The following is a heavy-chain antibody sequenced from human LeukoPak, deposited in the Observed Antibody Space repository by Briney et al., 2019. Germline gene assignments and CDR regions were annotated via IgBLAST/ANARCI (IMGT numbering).Heavy chain of an antibody. CDR1: GFTFSSYS. CDR2: ISSGSSTI. J-gene: IGHJ4*02. D-gene: IGHD4-17*01. CDR3: ARDKYGDQYYFDY. V-gene: IGHV3-48*04. Sequence: GGSLRLSCAASGFTFSSYSLNWVRQAPGKGLEWVSYISSGSSTIYYADSVKGRFTISRDNARNSLYLQMNSLRAEDTAVYYCARDKYGDQYYFDYWGQGTLVTVSS.